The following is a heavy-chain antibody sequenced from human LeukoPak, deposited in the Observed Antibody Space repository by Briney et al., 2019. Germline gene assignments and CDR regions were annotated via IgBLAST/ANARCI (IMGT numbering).Heavy chain of an antibody. D-gene: IGHD5-24*01. CDR2: IYYSGST. V-gene: IGHV4-38-2*01. J-gene: IGHJ4*02. CDR3: ARINRDGYTTGVDY. Sequence: GSLRLSCAASGFTFSNYAMNWVRQPPGKGLEWIGSIYYSGSTYYNPSLKSRVTISVDTSKNQFSLNLSSVTAADTAVYYCARINRDGYTTGVDYWGQGTLVTVSS. CDR1: GFTFSNYA.